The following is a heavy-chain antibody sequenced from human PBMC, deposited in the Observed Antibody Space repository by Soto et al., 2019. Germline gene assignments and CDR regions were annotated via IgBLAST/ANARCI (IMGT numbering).Heavy chain of an antibody. V-gene: IGHV4-61*08. Sequence: SETLSLTCTVSGGSISSDGYYWSWIRQLPGKGLEWIGYIYYSGSTNYNPSLKSRVTISVDTSKNQFSLKLSSVTAADTAVYYCASPFTMVRGVIQDYWGQGTLVTVSS. CDR3: ASPFTMVRGVIQDY. D-gene: IGHD3-10*01. J-gene: IGHJ4*02. CDR1: GGSISSDGYY. CDR2: IYYSGST.